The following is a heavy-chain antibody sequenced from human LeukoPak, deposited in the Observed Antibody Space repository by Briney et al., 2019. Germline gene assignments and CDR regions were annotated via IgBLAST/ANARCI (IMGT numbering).Heavy chain of an antibody. D-gene: IGHD1-26*01. CDR2: IYASGST. CDR1: GGSISSYY. CDR3: ARQSSGSHPRHFDY. V-gene: IGHV4-4*07. J-gene: IGHJ4*02. Sequence: KASETLSLTCTVSGGSISSYYWSWIRQPAGKGLEWIGRIYASGSTNYNPSLKSRVTISVDTSKNQFSLKLSSVTAADTAVYYCARQSSGSHPRHFDYWGQGTLVTVSS.